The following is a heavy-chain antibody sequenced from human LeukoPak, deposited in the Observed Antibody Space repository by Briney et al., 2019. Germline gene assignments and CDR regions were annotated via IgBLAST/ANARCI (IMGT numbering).Heavy chain of an antibody. CDR3: AKERLRYFDS. CDR1: GFTFNGYT. CDR2: ITWDGGST. Sequence: GGSLRLSCAASGFTFNGYTTHWVRQAPGKCLEWVSLITWDGGSTFYADSVKGRFTISRDNINNFLFLQMNSLRTEDTALYYCAKERLRYFDSWGQGTLVTVSS. V-gene: IGHV3-43*01. J-gene: IGHJ4*02. D-gene: IGHD5-12*01.